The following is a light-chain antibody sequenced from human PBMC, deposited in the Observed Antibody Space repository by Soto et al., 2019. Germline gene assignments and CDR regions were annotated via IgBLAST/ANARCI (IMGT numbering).Light chain of an antibody. CDR3: QQATSIPLT. CDR1: QGISIY. Sequence: DIQMTQSPSSVSAYVGDRVTITCRASQGISIYLAWYQQKPGKAPNLLMYGASSLQSGVPSRFSGSGSGTDFTLTISSLQPEDSATYYCQQATSIPLTFGVGTKVEIK. J-gene: IGKJ4*01. CDR2: GAS. V-gene: IGKV1D-12*01.